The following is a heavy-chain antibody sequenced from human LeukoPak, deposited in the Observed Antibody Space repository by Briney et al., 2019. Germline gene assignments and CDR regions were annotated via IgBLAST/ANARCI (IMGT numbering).Heavy chain of an antibody. CDR3: AGYSGYANFDY. Sequence: ASETLSLTCTVSGGSISSYYWSWIRQPPGKGLEWTGYIYYSGSTNYNPSLKSRVTISVDTSKNQFSLKLSSVTAADTAVYYCAGYSGYANFDYWGQGTLVTVSS. CDR2: IYYSGST. CDR1: GGSISSYY. D-gene: IGHD5-12*01. J-gene: IGHJ4*02. V-gene: IGHV4-59*01.